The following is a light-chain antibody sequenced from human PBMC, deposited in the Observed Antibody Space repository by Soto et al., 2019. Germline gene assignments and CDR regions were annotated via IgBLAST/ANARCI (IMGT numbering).Light chain of an antibody. CDR1: QSVLYSSNNKNY. CDR2: CAS. CDR3: QQYYSTLWT. Sequence: DIVMTQSPDSLAVSLGERDTINCKSSQSVLYSSNNKNYLAWYQQKPGQPPKLLIYCASTRESGVPDRFSGSGSGTDFTLTISSLQAEDVAVYYCQQYYSTLWTFGQGTQVEIK. V-gene: IGKV4-1*01. J-gene: IGKJ1*01.